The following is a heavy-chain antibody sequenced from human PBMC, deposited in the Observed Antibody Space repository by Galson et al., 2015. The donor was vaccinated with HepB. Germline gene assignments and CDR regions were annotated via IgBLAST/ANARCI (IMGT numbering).Heavy chain of an antibody. D-gene: IGHD3-16*01. Sequence: SLRLSCAASGFTFSDYWMHWVRQAPGRGLLWVSLVKSDGITTAYADSVKGRFFISRDNAKNTLYLQMNSLRDEDTAVYYCAVRGGSWGQGTLVTVSS. CDR3: AVRGGS. J-gene: IGHJ1*01. CDR1: GFTFSDYW. CDR2: VKSDGITT. V-gene: IGHV3-74*01.